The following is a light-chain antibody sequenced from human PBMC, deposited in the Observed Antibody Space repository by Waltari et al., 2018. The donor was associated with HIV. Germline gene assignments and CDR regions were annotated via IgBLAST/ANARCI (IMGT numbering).Light chain of an antibody. CDR3: CSYAGSSTLV. CDR1: SSDVGGYNL. CDR2: EVT. J-gene: IGLJ3*02. V-gene: IGLV2-23*02. Sequence: QSALTQPASVSGSPGQSITISCTGTSSDVGGYNLVSWYQQHPGKAPKLIIYEVTKRPSGVSNRFSASNSGNTASLTSSGLQAEDEAHYHCCSYAGSSTLVFGGGTNVIVL.